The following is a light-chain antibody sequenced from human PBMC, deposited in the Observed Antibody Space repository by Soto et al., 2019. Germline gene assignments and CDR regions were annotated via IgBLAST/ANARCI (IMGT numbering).Light chain of an antibody. V-gene: IGKV1-33*01. J-gene: IGKJ4*01. CDR3: QQYDNLPALT. Sequence: DIQMTQSPSSLSASIGDRVTITCQASQDISNYLNWYQQKPGKAPKLLIYDPSNLETGVPSRFSGSGSGTDFTFTISSLQPEDIATYYCQQYDNLPALTFGGGTKVEIK. CDR2: DPS. CDR1: QDISNY.